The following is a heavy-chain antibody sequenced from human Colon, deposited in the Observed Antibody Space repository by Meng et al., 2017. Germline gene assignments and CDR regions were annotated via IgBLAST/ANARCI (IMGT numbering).Heavy chain of an antibody. D-gene: IGHD3-16*01. Sequence: GGSLRLSCAASGFTFSSYEMNWVRQAPGKGLEWVSYISSSGSTIYYADSVKGRFTISRDNAKNSLYLQMNSLRAEDTAVYYCAREIRVARPADAFDIWGQGTMVTVSS. CDR2: ISSSGSTI. V-gene: IGHV3-48*03. CDR1: GFTFSSYE. J-gene: IGHJ3*02. CDR3: AREIRVARPADAFDI.